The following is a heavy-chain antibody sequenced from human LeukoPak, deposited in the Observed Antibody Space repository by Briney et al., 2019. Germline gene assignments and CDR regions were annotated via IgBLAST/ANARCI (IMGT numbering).Heavy chain of an antibody. CDR1: GFTFSSAW. V-gene: IGHV3-15*01. J-gene: IGHJ4*02. CDR2: IKSKTDGGTT. CDR3: TTVGYSYGYGFDY. D-gene: IGHD5-18*01. Sequence: RPGGSLRLSCAASGFTFSSAWMSWVRQAPGKGLEWVGRIKSKTDGGTTDYAAPVKGRFTISRDDSKNTLYLQMNSLKTEDTAVYYCTTVGYSYGYGFDYWGQGTLVTVSS.